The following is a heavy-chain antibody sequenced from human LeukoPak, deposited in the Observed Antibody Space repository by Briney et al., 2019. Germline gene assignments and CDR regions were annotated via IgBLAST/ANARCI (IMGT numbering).Heavy chain of an antibody. CDR3: ARARITIFGVARTHAFDI. D-gene: IGHD3-3*01. Sequence: GGSLRLSCAASGFTFSSYWMSWVRQAPGKGLEWVANIKQDGSEKYYVDSVKSRFTISRDNAKNSLYLQMNSLRAEDTAVYYCARARITIFGVARTHAFDIWGQGTMVTVSS. J-gene: IGHJ3*02. CDR2: IKQDGSEK. CDR1: GFTFSSYW. V-gene: IGHV3-7*01.